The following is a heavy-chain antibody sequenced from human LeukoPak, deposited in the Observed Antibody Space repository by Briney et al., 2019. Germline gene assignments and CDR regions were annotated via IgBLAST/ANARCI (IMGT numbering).Heavy chain of an antibody. CDR1: GGSISSYY. V-gene: IGHV4-59*01. J-gene: IGHJ5*02. D-gene: IGHD6-13*01. CDR3: ATLSSSSWYGGFGNWFDP. Sequence: SETLSLTCTVSGGSISSYYWSWIRQPPGKGLEWIGYIYYSGSTNYNPSLKSRVTISVDTSKNQFSLKLSSVTAADTAVYYCATLSSSSWYGGFGNWFDPWGQGTLVTVFS. CDR2: IYYSGST.